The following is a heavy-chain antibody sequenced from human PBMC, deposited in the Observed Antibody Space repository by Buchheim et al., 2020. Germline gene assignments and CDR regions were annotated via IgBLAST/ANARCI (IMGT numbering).Heavy chain of an antibody. CDR1: GFTFSSYG. CDR2: IWYDGSNK. CDR3: ARSAIAAAGTSDY. V-gene: IGHV3-33*01. D-gene: IGHD6-13*01. J-gene: IGHJ4*02. Sequence: QVQLVESGGGVVQPGRSLRLSCAASGFTFSSYGMHWVRQAPGKGLEWVAVIWYDGSNKYYADSVKGRFTISRDNTKNTLYLQMNSLRAEDTAVYYCARSAIAAAGTSDYWGQGTL.